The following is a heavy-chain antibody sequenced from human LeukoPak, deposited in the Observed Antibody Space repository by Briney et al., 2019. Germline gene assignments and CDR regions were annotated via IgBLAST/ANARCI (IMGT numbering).Heavy chain of an antibody. D-gene: IGHD3-10*01. CDR1: GFTFGDYA. V-gene: IGHV3-49*04. CDR3: TREYRLWFGEAIPGY. J-gene: IGHJ4*02. CDR2: IRGKAYGGTT. Sequence: QPGRSLRLSCTASGFTFGDYAMSWVRQAPGKGLEWVGFIRGKAYGGTTEYAASVKGRFTISRDDSKSIAYLQMNSLKTEDTAVYYCTREYRLWFGEAIPGYWGQGTLVTVSS.